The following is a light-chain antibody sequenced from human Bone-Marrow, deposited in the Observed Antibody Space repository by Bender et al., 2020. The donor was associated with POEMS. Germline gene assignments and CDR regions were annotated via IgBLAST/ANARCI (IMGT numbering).Light chain of an antibody. V-gene: IGLV2-14*01. J-gene: IGLJ1*01. CDR3: EMWNYGDHPGVV. CDR2: DVN. CDR1: SSDVGGYNY. Sequence: QSALTQPASVSGSPGQSITISCTGTSSDVGGYNYVSWYQHHPGKAPKLLIYDVNKRPSGVPDRFSGSKSGNTATLTISRVDAGDEADYYCEMWNYGDHPGVVFGPGTTVTVL.